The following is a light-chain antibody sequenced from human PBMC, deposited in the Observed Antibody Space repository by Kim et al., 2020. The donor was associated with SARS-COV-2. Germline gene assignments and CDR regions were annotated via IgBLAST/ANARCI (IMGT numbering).Light chain of an antibody. V-gene: IGLV2-14*01. CDR2: EVS. CDR1: SSDIGGYNY. Sequence: QSALTQPASVSGSPGQSITISCTGTSSDIGGYNYVSWYQQHPGKVPKLLISEVSNRPSGISNRFSGSKSGNTASLTISGLQAEDEADYYCNSYTSSSNWVFGGGTQLTVL. CDR3: NSYTSSSNWV. J-gene: IGLJ3*02.